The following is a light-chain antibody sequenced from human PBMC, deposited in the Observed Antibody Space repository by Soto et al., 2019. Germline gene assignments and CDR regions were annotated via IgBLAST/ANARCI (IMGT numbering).Light chain of an antibody. J-gene: IGKJ4*01. Sequence: EIVLTQSPGTLSLSPGERATLSCRASQSVSSNYLAWYQQKPGQAPRLLIYAASSRATRIPDRFSGSGSGTDFTLTISRLEPEDFAVYYCHQYGSSPLTFGGGTKVEIK. V-gene: IGKV3-20*01. CDR3: HQYGSSPLT. CDR1: QSVSSNY. CDR2: AAS.